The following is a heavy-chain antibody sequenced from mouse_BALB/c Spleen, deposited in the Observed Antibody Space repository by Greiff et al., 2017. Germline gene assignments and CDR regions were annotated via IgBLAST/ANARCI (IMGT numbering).Heavy chain of an antibody. D-gene: IGHD1-1*01. CDR3: ARGTTVVDYFDY. CDR1: GFTFSSYA. Sequence: DVMLVESGGGLVKPGGSLKLSCAASGFTFSSYAMSWVRQSPEKRLEWVAEISSGGSYTYYPDTVTGRFTISRDNAKNTLYLEMSSLRSEDTAMYYCARGTTVVDYFDYWGQGTTLTVSS. CDR2: ISSGGSYT. J-gene: IGHJ2*01. V-gene: IGHV5-9-4*01.